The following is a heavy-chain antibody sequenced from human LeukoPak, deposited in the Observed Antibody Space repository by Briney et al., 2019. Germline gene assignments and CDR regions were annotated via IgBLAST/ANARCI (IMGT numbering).Heavy chain of an antibody. CDR2: IIPIFGTA. CDR1: GGTFSSYA. V-gene: IGHV1-69*13. Sequence: SVKVSFKASGGTFSSYAISWVRQAPGQGLEWMGGIIPIFGTANYAQKFQGRVTITADESTSTAYMELSSLRSEDTAVYYCARGSGSGSYYNLYYYYGMDVWGQGTTVTVSS. J-gene: IGHJ6*02. D-gene: IGHD3-10*01. CDR3: ARGSGSGSYYNLYYYYGMDV.